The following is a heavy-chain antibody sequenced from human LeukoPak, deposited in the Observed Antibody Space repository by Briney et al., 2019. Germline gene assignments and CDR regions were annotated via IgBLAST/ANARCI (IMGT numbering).Heavy chain of an antibody. D-gene: IGHD2-15*01. CDR2: IRYDGSKK. Sequence: GGSLRLSCAASGFTFSSYGMHWVRQAPGKGLEWVAFIRYDGSKKYYADSVKGRFTISRDNSKNTLYLQMNSLRAEDTAVYYCAKGAKRLGYCSGGTCYSNYDYYYMDVWGKGTTVTISS. CDR1: GFTFSSYG. J-gene: IGHJ6*03. V-gene: IGHV3-30*02. CDR3: AKGAKRLGYCSGGTCYSNYDYYYMDV.